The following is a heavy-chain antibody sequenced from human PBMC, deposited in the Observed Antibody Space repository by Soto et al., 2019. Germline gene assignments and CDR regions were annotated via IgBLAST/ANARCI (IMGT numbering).Heavy chain of an antibody. V-gene: IGHV3-30*18. CDR3: AKDGAPLYCSRSSCHPAGAY. J-gene: IGHJ4*02. Sequence: QVQLVESGGGVVQPGRSLRLSCAGSGFTFSNYGLHWVRQAPGKGLEWVAVISYDGSHKYYADSVKGRFTISRDNYNNMLYLQMDSLRAEDTAVYYCAKDGAPLYCSRSSCHPAGAYWGQGTLVTVSS. CDR1: GFTFSNYG. D-gene: IGHD2-15*01. CDR2: ISYDGSHK.